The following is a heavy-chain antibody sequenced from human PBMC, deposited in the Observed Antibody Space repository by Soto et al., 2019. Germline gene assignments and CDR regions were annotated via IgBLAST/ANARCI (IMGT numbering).Heavy chain of an antibody. Sequence: EVQLLESGGGLVQPGGSLRLSCAAPGLTFSNYAMNWVRQAPGKGLEWVSVISGSGGSTYYADSVKGRFTISRDNSKNTLYLQMNSLRGEDTAVYYCARRSSGWYFDYWGQGTLVTVSS. CDR1: GLTFSNYA. V-gene: IGHV3-23*01. J-gene: IGHJ4*02. CDR2: ISGSGGST. D-gene: IGHD6-19*01. CDR3: ARRSSGWYFDY.